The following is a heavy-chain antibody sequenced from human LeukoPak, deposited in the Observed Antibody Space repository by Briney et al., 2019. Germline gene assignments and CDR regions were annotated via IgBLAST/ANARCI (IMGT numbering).Heavy chain of an antibody. Sequence: GGSLRPSCEGSGFIFSRYGMHWVRQAPGKGLEWVAVIWFDGSNEYYADSVKGRLTISRDNSMNTMYLQMNSLRDEDTALYYCARGLGYSYGYGIDNWGQGTLVTVSS. D-gene: IGHD5-18*01. J-gene: IGHJ4*02. CDR2: IWFDGSNE. CDR1: GFIFSRYG. V-gene: IGHV3-33*08. CDR3: ARGLGYSYGYGIDN.